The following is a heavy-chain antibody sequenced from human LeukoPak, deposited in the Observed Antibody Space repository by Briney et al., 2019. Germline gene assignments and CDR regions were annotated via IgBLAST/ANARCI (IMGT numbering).Heavy chain of an antibody. V-gene: IGHV3-23*01. CDR1: GFTFSNYA. CDR3: ARSVVVGRVFPALDY. J-gene: IGHJ4*02. Sequence: GGPLRLSCAASGFTFSNYAMSWVRQAPGKGLEWVSATPLAADKPYYADSVEGRFTISRDNSKNTLYLQMNSLRAEDTAVYYCARSVVVGRVFPALDYWGQGTLVTVSS. CDR2: TPLAADKP. D-gene: IGHD2-21*01.